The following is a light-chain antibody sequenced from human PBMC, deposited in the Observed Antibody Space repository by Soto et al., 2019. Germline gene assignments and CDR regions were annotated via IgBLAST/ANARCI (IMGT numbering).Light chain of an antibody. CDR1: QSVSTF. V-gene: IGKV3-11*01. CDR2: NAS. J-gene: IGKJ5*01. Sequence: EIVLTQSPATLSLSPVERAILSFRASQSVSTFLAWFQQKPGQPPRLLIYNASNRTTGIPARFRGSGSGTDFTLTISSLEPEDFAVYYCQQRGDWPPITFGQGTRLEI. CDR3: QQRGDWPPIT.